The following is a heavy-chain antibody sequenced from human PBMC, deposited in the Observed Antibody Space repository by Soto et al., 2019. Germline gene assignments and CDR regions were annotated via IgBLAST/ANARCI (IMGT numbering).Heavy chain of an antibody. J-gene: IGHJ6*03. V-gene: IGHV3-23*01. Sequence: EVQLLESGGGLVQPGGSLRLSCAASGFTFSSYAMSWVRQAPGKGLEWVSAISGSGGSTYYADSEKGRFTISRDNSKNTLYLQMNSLRAEDTAVYYCAKRGTVTTSGYYYYYYMDVWGKGTTVTVSS. CDR1: GFTFSSYA. CDR3: AKRGTVTTSGYYYYYYMDV. CDR2: ISGSGGST. D-gene: IGHD4-17*01.